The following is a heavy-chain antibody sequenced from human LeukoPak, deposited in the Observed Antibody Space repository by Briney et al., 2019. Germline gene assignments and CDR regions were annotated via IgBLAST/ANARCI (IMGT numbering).Heavy chain of an antibody. CDR1: GYTFTGYY. CDR3: ARVGFIVRAFDY. V-gene: IGHV1-2*02. CDR2: INPNSGGT. Sequence: ASVTVSCKASGYTFTGYYMHWVRQAPGQGLEWMGWINPNSGGTNYAQKFQGRVTMTRDTSISTAYMELSRLRSDDTAVYYCARVGFIVRAFDYWGQGTLVTVSS. J-gene: IGHJ4*02. D-gene: IGHD2/OR15-2a*01.